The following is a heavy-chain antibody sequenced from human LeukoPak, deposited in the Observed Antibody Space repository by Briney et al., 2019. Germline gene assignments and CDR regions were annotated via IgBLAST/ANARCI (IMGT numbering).Heavy chain of an antibody. CDR3: ATGGYSYGYLFY. Sequence: PGGSLRPSCAASGFTFSSYGMHWVRQAPGKGLEWVAVIWYDGSNKYYADSVKGRSTISRDNSKNTLYLQMNSLRAEDTAVYYCATGGYSYGYLFYWGQGTLVTVSS. V-gene: IGHV3-33*01. J-gene: IGHJ4*02. D-gene: IGHD5-18*01. CDR2: IWYDGSNK. CDR1: GFTFSSYG.